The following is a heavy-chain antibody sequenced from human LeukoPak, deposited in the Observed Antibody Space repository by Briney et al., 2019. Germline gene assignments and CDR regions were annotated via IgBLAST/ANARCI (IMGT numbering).Heavy chain of an antibody. CDR3: ARGEGYCSGGSCYSGHAFDI. Sequence: GGSLRLSCAASGFTFSSYAMHWVRQAPGKGLEWVAVISYDGSNKYYADSVKGRFTISRDNSKNTLYLQMNSLRAEDTAVYHCARGEGYCSGGSCYSGHAFDIWGQGTMVTVSS. CDR2: ISYDGSNK. CDR1: GFTFSSYA. J-gene: IGHJ3*02. D-gene: IGHD2-15*01. V-gene: IGHV3-30*04.